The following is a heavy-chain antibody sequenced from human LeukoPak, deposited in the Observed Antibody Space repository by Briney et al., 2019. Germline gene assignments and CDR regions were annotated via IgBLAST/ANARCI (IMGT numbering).Heavy chain of an antibody. CDR2: IIPIFGTA. J-gene: IGHJ6*02. CDR1: GGTFSSYA. Sequence: ASVKVSCKASGGTFSSYAISWVRQAPGQGLEWMGGIIPIFGTANYAQKFQGRVTITADESTSTAYMELSSLRSEDTAVYYCAREGITMVRGSIYYYYGMDVWGQGTTVTVSS. CDR3: AREGITMVRGSIYYYYGMDV. V-gene: IGHV1-69*13. D-gene: IGHD3-10*01.